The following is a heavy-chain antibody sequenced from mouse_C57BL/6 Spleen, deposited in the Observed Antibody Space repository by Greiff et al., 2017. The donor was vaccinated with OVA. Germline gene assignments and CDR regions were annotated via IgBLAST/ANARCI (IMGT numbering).Heavy chain of an antibody. J-gene: IGHJ3*01. CDR1: GFTFSSYA. D-gene: IGHD2-1*01. Sequence: EVMLVESGGGLVKPGGSLKLSCAASGFTFSSYAMSWVRQTPEKRLEWVATISDGGSYTYYPDNVKGRFTISRDNAKNNLYLQMSHLKSEDTAMYYCAREGSMVRSWFAYWGQGTLVTVSA. CDR2: ISDGGSYT. V-gene: IGHV5-4*01. CDR3: AREGSMVRSWFAY.